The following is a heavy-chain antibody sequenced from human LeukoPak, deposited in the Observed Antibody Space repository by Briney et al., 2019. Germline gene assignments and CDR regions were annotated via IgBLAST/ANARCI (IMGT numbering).Heavy chain of an antibody. CDR3: ARASEDYYYYYMDV. Sequence: SETLSLTCTVSGGSISSYFWSWIRQPPGKGLQWIGYIYYSGSTIYNPSLKSRVTISVDTSKNQFSLKLSSVTAVDTAVYYCARASEDYYYYYMDVWGKGTTVTISS. CDR2: IYYSGST. V-gene: IGHV4-59*01. J-gene: IGHJ6*03. CDR1: GGSISSYF. D-gene: IGHD1-14*01.